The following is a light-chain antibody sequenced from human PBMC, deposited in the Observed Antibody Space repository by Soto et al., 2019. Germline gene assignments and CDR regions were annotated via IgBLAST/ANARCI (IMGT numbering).Light chain of an antibody. J-gene: IGKJ3*01. Sequence: EIVLTQSPGTLSLSPGERATLSCRASQSVSHNYLAWYQQKPGQAPRLLIYGVSYMATGIPDRFSGSGSGTDFTLTISRLEPEDSAVYYCQHYSYSRYLSFGPGTKVDIK. CDR1: QSVSHNY. V-gene: IGKV3-20*01. CDR2: GVS. CDR3: QHYSYSRYLS.